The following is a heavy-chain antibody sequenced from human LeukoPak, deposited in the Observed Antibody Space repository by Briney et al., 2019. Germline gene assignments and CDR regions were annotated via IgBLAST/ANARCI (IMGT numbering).Heavy chain of an antibody. CDR2: INPSGGST. J-gene: IGHJ4*02. V-gene: IGHV1-46*01. CDR3: ARGGAVGDGYNPFDY. CDR1: GYTFTSYY. Sequence: ASVKVSCKASGYTFTSYYMRWVRQAPGQGLEWMGVINPSGGSTSYAQKFQGRVTMTRDTSTSTVYMELSSLRSEDTAVYYCARGGAVGDGYNPFDYWGQGTLVTVSS. D-gene: IGHD5-24*01.